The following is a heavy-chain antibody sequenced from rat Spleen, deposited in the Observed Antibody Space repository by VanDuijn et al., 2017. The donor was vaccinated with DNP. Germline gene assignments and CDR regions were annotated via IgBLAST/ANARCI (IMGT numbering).Heavy chain of an antibody. CDR3: TTDSAY. J-gene: IGHJ3*01. CDR2: VNKDSSTI. Sequence: EVKLVESGGGLVQPGRSLKLSCAVSGFNFNDNWMGWVRQAPGKGLEWIGEVNKDSSTINYTPSLKDKFTISRANAKSSLYLQMDSLRSEDTATYYCTTDSAYWGQGTLVTVSS. CDR1: GFNFNDNW. V-gene: IGHV4-2*01.